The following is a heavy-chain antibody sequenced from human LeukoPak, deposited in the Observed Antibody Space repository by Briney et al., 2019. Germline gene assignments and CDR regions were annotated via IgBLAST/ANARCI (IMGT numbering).Heavy chain of an antibody. V-gene: IGHV4-38-2*02. Sequence: PSETLSLTCTVSGYSINSGYFWGWIRQPPGKGLEYIGTIFHSGTTYYNPSLKSRVTISLDTSTNDFSLKLGSVTAADTAVYYCARALRSGSNYFFYGMDVWGKGTTVTVSS. CDR2: IFHSGTT. D-gene: IGHD3-10*01. CDR1: GYSINSGYF. J-gene: IGHJ6*04. CDR3: ARALRSGSNYFFYGMDV.